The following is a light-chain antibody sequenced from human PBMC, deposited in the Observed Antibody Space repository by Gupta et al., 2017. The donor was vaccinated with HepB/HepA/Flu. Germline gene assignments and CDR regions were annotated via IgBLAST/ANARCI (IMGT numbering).Light chain of an antibody. CDR2: DAS. CDR3: QQRSNWLT. J-gene: IGKJ4*01. V-gene: IGKV3-11*01. Sequence: IVLPQSPATLSLSPGERATLSCRASQSVSSYLAWYQQKPGQAPRLLIYDASNRAAGIPARSSGSGSGTDFTLTISSLEPEDFAVYYCQQRSNWLTFGGGTKVEIK. CDR1: QSVSSY.